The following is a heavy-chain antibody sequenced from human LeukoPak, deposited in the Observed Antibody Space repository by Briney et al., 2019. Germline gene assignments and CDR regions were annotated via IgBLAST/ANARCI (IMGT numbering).Heavy chain of an antibody. Sequence: GGSLRLSCVASEFTFSTYWMHWVRQAPGKGLEWVSRINGDGRSANYADSVQGRFTISRDNALGTVYLQMNNCARDHALRVGGLDVWGPGTTVTVSS. CDR2: INGDGRSA. D-gene: IGHD1-26*01. CDR1: EFTFSTYW. J-gene: IGHJ6*01. CDR3: LDV. V-gene: IGHV3-74*01.